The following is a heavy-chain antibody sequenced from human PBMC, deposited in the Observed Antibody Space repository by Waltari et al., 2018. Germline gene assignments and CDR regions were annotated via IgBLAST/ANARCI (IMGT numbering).Heavy chain of an antibody. Sequence: EVQLLESGGGLVQPGGSLRLSCAASGFTFSSYAMSWVRQAPGKGLEWVSASSGSGGSTYYADSVKGRFTISRDNSKNTLYLQMNSLRAEDTAVYYCASPPYDILTGYSPFYWGQGTLVTVSS. V-gene: IGHV3-23*01. CDR3: ASPPYDILTGYSPFY. CDR2: SSGSGGST. CDR1: GFTFSSYA. J-gene: IGHJ4*02. D-gene: IGHD3-9*01.